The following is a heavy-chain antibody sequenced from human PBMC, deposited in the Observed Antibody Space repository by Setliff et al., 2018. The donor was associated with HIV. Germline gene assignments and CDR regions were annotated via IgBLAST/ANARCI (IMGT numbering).Heavy chain of an antibody. CDR1: GGSTSNYH. CDR2: SYNSGST. J-gene: IGHJ3*02. Sequence: SETLSLTCTVSGGSTSNYHWSWIRQPAGKGLEWIGRSYNSGSTNYNPSLKSRVTMSVDTSKNQFSLKLSSVTAADTAVYYCARDHSGYDPDAFDIWGQGTMVTVSS. D-gene: IGHD5-12*01. CDR3: ARDHSGYDPDAFDI. V-gene: IGHV4-4*07.